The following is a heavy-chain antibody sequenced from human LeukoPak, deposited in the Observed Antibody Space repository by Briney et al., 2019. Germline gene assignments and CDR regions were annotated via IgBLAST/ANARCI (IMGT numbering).Heavy chain of an antibody. CDR2: ISSSGSTI. Sequence: PGGSLRLSCAASGFTFSSYEMNWVRQAPGKGLEWVSYISSSGSTIYYADSVKGRFTISRDNAKNSLYLQMNSLRAEDTAVYYCASLNYYDSSGYLKPIDYWGQGTLVTVSS. V-gene: IGHV3-48*03. J-gene: IGHJ4*02. D-gene: IGHD3-22*01. CDR3: ASLNYYDSSGYLKPIDY. CDR1: GFTFSSYE.